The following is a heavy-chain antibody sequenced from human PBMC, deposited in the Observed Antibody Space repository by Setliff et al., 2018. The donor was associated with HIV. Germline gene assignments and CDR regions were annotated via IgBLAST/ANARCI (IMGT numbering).Heavy chain of an antibody. CDR2: ISWNSVKI. V-gene: IGHV3-9*01. CDR1: GFNIEEYA. D-gene: IGHD1-26*01. CDR3: ARDSGTTVGATGPGY. J-gene: IGHJ4*02. Sequence: GGSLRLSCVGSGFNIEEYAMAWVRQVPGKGLEWVSSISWNSVKIDYADFVKGRFTISRDNAKNSLFLQVNSLRTEDTAVYYCARDSGTTVGATGPGYWGQGTLVTVSS.